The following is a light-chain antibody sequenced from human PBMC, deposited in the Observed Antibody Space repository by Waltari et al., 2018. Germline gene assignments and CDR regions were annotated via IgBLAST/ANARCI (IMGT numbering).Light chain of an antibody. V-gene: IGKV3-15*01. J-gene: IGKJ1*01. CDR3: QQYNNWPPWT. CDR2: GAS. Sequence: EIVMTQSPATLSVSPGERATLSCRASQSISSNLAWYRQKPGQAPRLLIYGASTRATGISARFSGSGSGTEFTLTISSLQSEDFAVYYCQQYNNWPPWTFGQGTKVKIK. CDR1: QSISSN.